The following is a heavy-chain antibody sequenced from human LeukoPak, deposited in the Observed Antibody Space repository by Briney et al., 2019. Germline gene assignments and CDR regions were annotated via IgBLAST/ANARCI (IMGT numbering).Heavy chain of an antibody. CDR2: ISSSSSYI. Sequence: GGSLRLSCTASGFTFGDYAMSWVRQAPGKGLEWVSSISSSSSYIYYADSVKGRFTISRDNAKNSLYLQMNSLRAEDTAVYYCARDSSLSSGWYDFFDYWGQGTLVTVSS. CDR3: ARDSSLSSGWYDFFDY. J-gene: IGHJ4*02. D-gene: IGHD6-19*01. CDR1: GFTFGDYA. V-gene: IGHV3-21*01.